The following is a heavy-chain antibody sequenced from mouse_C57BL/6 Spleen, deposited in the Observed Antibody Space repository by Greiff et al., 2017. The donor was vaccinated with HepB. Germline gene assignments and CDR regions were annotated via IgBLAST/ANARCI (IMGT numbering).Heavy chain of an antibody. Sequence: EVQLVESGGDLVKPGGSLKLSCAASGFTFSSYGMSWVRQTPDKRLEWVATISSGGSYTYYPDSVKGRFTISRDNAKNTLYLQMSSLKSEDTAMYYCARHNDYGSSLYYAMDYWGQGTSVTVSS. J-gene: IGHJ4*01. V-gene: IGHV5-6*01. CDR2: ISSGGSYT. CDR3: ARHNDYGSSLYYAMDY. CDR1: GFTFSSYG. D-gene: IGHD1-1*01.